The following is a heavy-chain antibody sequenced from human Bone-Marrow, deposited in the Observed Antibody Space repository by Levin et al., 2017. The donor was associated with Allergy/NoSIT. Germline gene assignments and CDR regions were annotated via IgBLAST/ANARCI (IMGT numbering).Heavy chain of an antibody. J-gene: IGHJ4*02. Sequence: PSETLSLTCGVSGSSITSGYYWGWTRQPPGKGLEWISSIHHYGSTYFNPSRRSRVTISADTSKHQSSLNLISVTATHAAVYFCARSFYGDSYFDYWGQGTLVTVSS. D-gene: IGHD4-17*01. CDR3: ARSFYGDSYFDY. CDR2: IHHYGST. CDR1: GSSITSGYY. V-gene: IGHV4-38-2*01.